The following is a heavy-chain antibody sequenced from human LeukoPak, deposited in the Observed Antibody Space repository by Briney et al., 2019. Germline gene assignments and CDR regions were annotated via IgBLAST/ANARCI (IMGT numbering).Heavy chain of an antibody. D-gene: IGHD4-17*01. CDR1: GFTFSSYA. J-gene: IGHJ3*02. Sequence: PGGSLRLSCAASGFTFSSYAMSWVRQAPGKGLEWVSAISGSGGSTYYADSVKGRFTISRDNSKNTLYLQMNSLRAEDTAVYYCAKGVPLYGDSPYAFDIWGQGTMVTVSS. V-gene: IGHV3-23*01. CDR2: ISGSGGST. CDR3: AKGVPLYGDSPYAFDI.